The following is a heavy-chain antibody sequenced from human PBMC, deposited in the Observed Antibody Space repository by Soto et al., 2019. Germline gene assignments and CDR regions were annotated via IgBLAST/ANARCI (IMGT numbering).Heavy chain of an antibody. Sequence: GGSLRLSCASSGCPFSGSAMHWVRQPSWKGLEWVGRIRSKANSYATAYAASVKGRVTISRDDSKNTAYLQMNSLKTEDTAVYYCTRPPLGVVIGHYHYHLAVPAQRTTVPVSS. D-gene: IGHD3-3*01. V-gene: IGHV3-73*01. CDR2: IRSKANSYAT. CDR1: GCPFSGSA. CDR3: TRPPLGVVIGHYHYHLAV. J-gene: IGHJ6*03.